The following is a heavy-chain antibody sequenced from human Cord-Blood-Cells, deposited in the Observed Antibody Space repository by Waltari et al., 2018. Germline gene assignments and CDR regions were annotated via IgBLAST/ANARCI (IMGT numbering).Heavy chain of an antibody. V-gene: IGHV1-3*01. CDR3: ARAYYDFWSGYYAFDI. Sequence: QVQLVQSGAEVKKPGASVKVSCKASGDTFTSYAMHWVRQAPGQRLEWMGWINAGNGNTKYSQKFQGRVTITRDTSASTAYMELSSLRSEDTAVYYGARAYYDFWSGYYAFDIWGQGTMVTVSS. J-gene: IGHJ3*02. D-gene: IGHD3-3*01. CDR1: GDTFTSYA. CDR2: INAGNGNT.